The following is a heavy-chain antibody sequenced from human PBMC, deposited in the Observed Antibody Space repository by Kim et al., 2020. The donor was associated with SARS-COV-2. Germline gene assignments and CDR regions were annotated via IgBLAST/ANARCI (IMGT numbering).Heavy chain of an antibody. J-gene: IGHJ5*01. CDR3: ARNSGWYDS. CDR1: GFNFISND. V-gene: IGHV3-23*01. D-gene: IGHD1-26*01. Sequence: GGSLRLSCIASGFNFISNDMTWVRQVPGKGPEWVATSMGSGGSTFHADSVRGRFTMSRDNSKFAVYLQMNILRVEDTAIYYCARNSGWYDSWGQGLLVTVSS. CDR2: SMGSGGST.